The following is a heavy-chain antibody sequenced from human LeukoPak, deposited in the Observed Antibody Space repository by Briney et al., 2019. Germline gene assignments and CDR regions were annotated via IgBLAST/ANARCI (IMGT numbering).Heavy chain of an antibody. CDR3: AKAYSSGWYGEHDAFDI. D-gene: IGHD6-19*01. Sequence: GGSLTLSCAASGFTFSTYVMSWVRQAPGKGLEWVSGISASGGTTYYADSVKGRFTISRDNSKNTLYLQMNSLRAEDTAVYYCAKAYSSGWYGEHDAFDIWGQGTMVTVSS. CDR2: ISASGGTT. J-gene: IGHJ3*02. V-gene: IGHV3-23*01. CDR1: GFTFSTYV.